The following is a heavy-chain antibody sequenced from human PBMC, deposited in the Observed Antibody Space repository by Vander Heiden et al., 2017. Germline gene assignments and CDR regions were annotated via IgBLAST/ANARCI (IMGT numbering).Heavy chain of an antibody. D-gene: IGHD6-6*01. CDR3: TRQFAGSSGYCYYYYGMDV. CDR1: GFTFSGSA. Sequence: EVQLVESGGGLVQPGGSLKLSCAPSGFTFSGSAMHWVGQASGKGPGWVGRIKSKANSYATAYVASVKGRFTISRDDSKNTAYLQMNSLKTEDTAVYYCTRQFAGSSGYCYYYYGMDVWGQGTTVTVSS. V-gene: IGHV3-73*01. CDR2: IKSKANSYAT. J-gene: IGHJ6*02.